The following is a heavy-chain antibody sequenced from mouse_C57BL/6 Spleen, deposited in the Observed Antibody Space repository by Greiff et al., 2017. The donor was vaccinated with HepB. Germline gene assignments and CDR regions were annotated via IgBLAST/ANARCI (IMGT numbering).Heavy chain of an antibody. CDR2: IWGVGST. CDR1: GFSFTSYG. V-gene: IGHV2-6*01. Sequence: VQGVESGPGLVAPSQRLSITCTVSGFSFTSYGVDWVRQSPGKGLEWLGVIWGVGSTNYNSALKSRLSISKDNSKSQVFLKMNSLQTDDTAMYYCATLDSSGPYAMDYWGQGTSVTVSS. J-gene: IGHJ4*01. CDR3: ATLDSSGPYAMDY. D-gene: IGHD3-2*02.